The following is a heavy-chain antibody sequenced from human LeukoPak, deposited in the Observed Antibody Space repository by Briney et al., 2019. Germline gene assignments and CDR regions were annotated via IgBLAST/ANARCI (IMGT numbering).Heavy chain of an antibody. Sequence: GSLRLSCAASGFTFSDYYMSWIRQAPGKGLEWIGEINHSGSTNYNPSLKSRVTISVDTSKNQFSLKLSSVTAADTAVYYCVRAYYYGSGSTYYFDYWGQGTLVTVSS. J-gene: IGHJ4*02. D-gene: IGHD3-10*01. CDR3: VRAYYYGSGSTYYFDY. CDR2: INHSGST. CDR1: GFTFSDYY. V-gene: IGHV4-34*01.